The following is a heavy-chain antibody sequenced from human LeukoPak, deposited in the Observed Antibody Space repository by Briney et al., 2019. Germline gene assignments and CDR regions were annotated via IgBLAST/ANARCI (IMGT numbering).Heavy chain of an antibody. Sequence: GGSLRLSCAASGFTFGNYAMHWVRQVPGKGLEWVSGITWNSATMGYADSVKGRFTISRDNAKNSLYLQMNSLRAEDTALYYCAKAAESSLWYMDFHHWGQGTLVTVSS. D-gene: IGHD1-1*01. J-gene: IGHJ1*01. V-gene: IGHV3-9*01. CDR3: AKAAESSLWYMDFHH. CDR1: GFTFGNYA. CDR2: ITWNSATM.